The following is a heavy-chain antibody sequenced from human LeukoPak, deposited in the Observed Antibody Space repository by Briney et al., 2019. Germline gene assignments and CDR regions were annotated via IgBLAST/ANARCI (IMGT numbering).Heavy chain of an antibody. CDR2: IYSGSST. CDR3: ARDLPPDY. CDR1: GFTVSNNY. J-gene: IGHJ4*02. Sequence: GGSLRLSCAASGFTVSNNYMNWVRQAPGKGLEWVSVIYSGSSTYYADSVKGRFTISRDSSKNTLYLQTNSLRADDTAVYYCARDLPPDYWGQGTLVTVSS. V-gene: IGHV3-53*01.